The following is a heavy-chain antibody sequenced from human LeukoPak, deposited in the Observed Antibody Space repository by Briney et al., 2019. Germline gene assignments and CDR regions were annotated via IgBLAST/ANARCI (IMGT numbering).Heavy chain of an antibody. CDR3: ARLGVMYSSSWDPRYYFGY. V-gene: IGHV4-39*01. CDR1: GGSISSDSYF. CDR2: IYYSGST. Sequence: RASETLSLTCTVSGGSISSDSYFWGWIRQPPGKGLEWIATIYYSGSTYYNPSLKSRVTISVDTSKNQFSLKLSSVTAADTAVYYCARLGVMYSSSWDPRYYFGYWGQGTLVTVSS. J-gene: IGHJ4*02. D-gene: IGHD6-13*01.